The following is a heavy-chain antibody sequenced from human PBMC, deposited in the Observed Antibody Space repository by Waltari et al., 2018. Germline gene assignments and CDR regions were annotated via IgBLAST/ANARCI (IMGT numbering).Heavy chain of an antibody. CDR2: MNPNSGNT. CDR1: GYTFTSYD. D-gene: IGHD3-10*01. CDR3: ARSATVRGGSSGY. Sequence: KVSCKASGYTFTSYDINWVRQATGQGLEWMGWMNPNSGNTGYAQKFQGRVTMTRNTSISTAYMELSSLRSEDTAVYYCARSATVRGGSSGYWGQGTLVTVSS. J-gene: IGHJ4*02. V-gene: IGHV1-8*01.